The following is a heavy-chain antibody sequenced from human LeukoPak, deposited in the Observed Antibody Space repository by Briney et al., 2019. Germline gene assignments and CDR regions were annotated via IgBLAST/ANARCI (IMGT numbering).Heavy chain of an antibody. CDR2: IYHSGST. V-gene: IGHV4-38-2*02. CDR3: ARVRYDFWSGPFDY. D-gene: IGHD3-3*01. CDR1: GYSISSGYY. J-gene: IGHJ4*02. Sequence: SETLSLTCTVSGYSISSGYYWGWIRQPPGKGLEWIGSIYHSGSTYYNPSLKSRVTISVDTSKNQFSLKLSSVTAADTAVYYCARVRYDFWSGPFDYWGQGTLVTVSS.